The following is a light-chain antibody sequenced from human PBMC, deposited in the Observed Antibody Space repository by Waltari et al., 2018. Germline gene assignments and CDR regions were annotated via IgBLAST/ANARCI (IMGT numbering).Light chain of an antibody. V-gene: IGKV3-11*01. CDR1: QSVSSY. J-gene: IGKJ2*01. CDR2: DAS. CDR3: QQRSNWPL. Sequence: EIVLTQSPATLSLSPGERATLSCRASQSVSSYLAWYQQKPGQAPRLLIYDASNRATGIPARVSGSGSGTDFTLTISSLEPEDFAVYYCQQRSNWPLFGQGTKLEIK.